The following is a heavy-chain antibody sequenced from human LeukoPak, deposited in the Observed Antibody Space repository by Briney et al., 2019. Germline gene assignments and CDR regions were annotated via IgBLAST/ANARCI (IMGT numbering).Heavy chain of an antibody. CDR1: GFTFDVYA. J-gene: IGHJ6*03. D-gene: IGHD5-18*01. CDR3: ARRSVQLWLRDTYYYMDV. CDR2: INWNGRIT. V-gene: IGHV3-20*04. Sequence: GESLRLSCAASGFTFDVYAMNWVRQVPGRGLEWVSGINWNGRITEYADSVKDRFTISRQNTENSLYLYMNNLGGEDTALYFCARRSVQLWLRDTYYYMDVWGKGTTVTVSS.